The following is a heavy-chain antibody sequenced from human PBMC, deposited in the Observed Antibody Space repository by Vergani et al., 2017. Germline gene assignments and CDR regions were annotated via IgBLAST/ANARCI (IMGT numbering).Heavy chain of an antibody. CDR2: IYDSGDT. Sequence: QVQLQESGPGLVKPSETLSLTCSVSGDPMNTYYWTWIRQPPGKGLEWIGYIYDSGDTKYNPSLQRRVTKSLDTSKNQFSLNLYSVTAADTAVYYCARGALWWLRQIDSWGQGTLVTVSS. V-gene: IGHV4-59*01. J-gene: IGHJ4*02. D-gene: IGHD2-21*01. CDR3: ARGALWWLRQIDS. CDR1: GDPMNTYY.